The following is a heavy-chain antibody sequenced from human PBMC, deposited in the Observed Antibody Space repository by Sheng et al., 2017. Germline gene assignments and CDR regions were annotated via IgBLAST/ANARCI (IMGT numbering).Heavy chain of an antibody. Sequence: EVQLVESGGGLVQPGGSLRLSCAASGFTFSSYWIHWVRQVPGKGLVWVSRINSDGSNTIYADSVKGRFTISRDNAKNTLHLQMNSLRAEDTAVYYCARGGSSHVFDIWGQGTMVTVSS. D-gene: IGHD1-26*01. CDR1: GFTFSSYW. V-gene: IGHV3-74*01. J-gene: IGHJ3*02. CDR3: ARGGSSHVFDI. CDR2: INSDGSNT.